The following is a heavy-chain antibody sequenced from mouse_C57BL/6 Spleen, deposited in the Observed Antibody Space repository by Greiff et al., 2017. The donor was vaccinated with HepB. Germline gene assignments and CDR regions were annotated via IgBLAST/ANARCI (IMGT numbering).Heavy chain of an antibody. Sequence: VKLQESGAELVRPGASVTLSCKASGYTFTDYEMHWVKQTPVHGLEWIGAIDPETGGTAYNQKFKGKAILTADKSSSTAYMELRSLTSEDSAVYYCTRGLYDGEVWGTGTTVTVSS. CDR2: IDPETGGT. CDR3: TRGLYDGEV. J-gene: IGHJ1*03. D-gene: IGHD2-3*01. CDR1: GYTFTDYE. V-gene: IGHV1-15*01.